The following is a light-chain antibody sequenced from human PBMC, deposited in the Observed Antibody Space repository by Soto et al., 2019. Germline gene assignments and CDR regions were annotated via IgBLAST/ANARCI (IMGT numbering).Light chain of an antibody. CDR1: QSVSSSH. J-gene: IGKJ5*01. CDR2: GAS. V-gene: IGKV3-20*01. Sequence: EIVLTQSPGTLSLSPGERAPLSCRASQSVSSSHLAWYQQKPGQAPRLLISGASSRATGIPDRFTGSGSGTDFTLTISRLEPEDFAVYYCQQYGSSITFGQGTRLEIK. CDR3: QQYGSSIT.